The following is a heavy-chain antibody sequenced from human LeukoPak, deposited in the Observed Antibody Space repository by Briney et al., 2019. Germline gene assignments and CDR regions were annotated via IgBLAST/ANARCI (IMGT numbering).Heavy chain of an antibody. V-gene: IGHV3-23*01. J-gene: IGHJ4*02. CDR2: ISGSGGST. D-gene: IGHD6-13*01. CDR3: AKDPRRYSRTGGYFEY. Sequence: GGSLRLSCAASGFTFSSYAMHWVRQAPGKGLEWVSPISGSGGSTYYADSVKGRFTISRDNSKNTLYLQVNSLRAEDTAVYYCAKDPRRYSRTGGYFEYWGQGTLVTVSS. CDR1: GFTFSSYA.